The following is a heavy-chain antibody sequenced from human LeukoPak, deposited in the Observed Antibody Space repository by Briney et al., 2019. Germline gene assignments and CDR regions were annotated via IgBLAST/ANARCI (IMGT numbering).Heavy chain of an antibody. Sequence: GGSLRLSCVDSGFTFTNAWMSWVRQAPGKGLEWIGRIKGKTDGETTNYAEPVRGRFTISRDDSKSAVYLQMTSLKIEDTAVYYCTTDLGTYYHGSQRLIPIDYWGQGTLVTVSS. CDR3: TTDLGTYYHGSQRLIPIDY. CDR2: IKGKTDGETT. CDR1: GFTFTNAW. D-gene: IGHD3-10*01. V-gene: IGHV3-15*01. J-gene: IGHJ4*02.